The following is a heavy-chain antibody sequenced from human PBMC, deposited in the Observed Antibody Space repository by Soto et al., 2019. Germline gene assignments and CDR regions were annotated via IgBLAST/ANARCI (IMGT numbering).Heavy chain of an antibody. J-gene: IGHJ5*02. Sequence: ASVKVSCKASGYTITDNYLHWVRQAPGQGLEWMGWINPNSGGTNYAQTFQGRVTMTRDTSISTAYMELSRLRSDDTAVFYCARAPKVYGSSLATWGQRTPVTVSS. D-gene: IGHD6-19*01. V-gene: IGHV1-2*02. CDR1: GYTITDNY. CDR3: ARAPKVYGSSLAT. CDR2: INPNSGGT.